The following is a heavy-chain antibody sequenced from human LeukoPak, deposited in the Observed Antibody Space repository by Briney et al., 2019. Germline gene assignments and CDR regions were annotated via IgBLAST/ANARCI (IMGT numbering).Heavy chain of an antibody. Sequence: PGGSLRLSCAASGFTFSSYEMNWVRQAPGKGLEWVSYISSSGSTIYYADSVKGRFTISRDNAKNSLYLQTNSLRAEDTAVYYCARVVSSWYPLVGYHYMDVWGKGTTVTISS. CDR1: GFTFSSYE. CDR3: ARVVSSWYPLVGYHYMDV. CDR2: ISSSGSTI. V-gene: IGHV3-48*03. D-gene: IGHD6-13*01. J-gene: IGHJ6*03.